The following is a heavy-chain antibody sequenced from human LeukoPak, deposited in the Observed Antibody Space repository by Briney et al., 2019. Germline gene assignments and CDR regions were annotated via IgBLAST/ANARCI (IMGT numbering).Heavy chain of an antibody. D-gene: IGHD5-12*01. CDR1: GDSVSNDKYY. Sequence: SETLSLTCTVSGDSVSNDKYYWGWIRQPPGKGLEWIGSIYYSGSTYYNPSLKSRVTVSIDTPKNQFSLRLTSVTAADTSVYFCAREGDSGYEIDYWGQGTLVTVSS. J-gene: IGHJ4*02. V-gene: IGHV4-39*07. CDR2: IYYSGST. CDR3: AREGDSGYEIDY.